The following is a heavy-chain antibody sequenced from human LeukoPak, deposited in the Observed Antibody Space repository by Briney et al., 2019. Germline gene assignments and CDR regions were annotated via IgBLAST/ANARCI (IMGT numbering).Heavy chain of an antibody. D-gene: IGHD3-10*01. V-gene: IGHV4-39*07. CDR1: GGSITNINYY. CDR3: ARDRITMVRGVIKSAFDI. Sequence: PPETLSLTCTVSGGSITNINYYWGWIRQPPGKGLEWIGSIYYSGSTYYNPSLKSRVTISVDTSKNQFSLKLSSVTAADTAVYYCARDRITMVRGVIKSAFDIWGQGTMVTVSS. CDR2: IYYSGST. J-gene: IGHJ3*02.